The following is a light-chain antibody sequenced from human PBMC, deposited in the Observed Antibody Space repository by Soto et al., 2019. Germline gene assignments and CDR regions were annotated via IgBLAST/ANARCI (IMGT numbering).Light chain of an antibody. CDR1: SSDVGSYNL. CDR2: EGS. Sequence: QSVLTQPASVSGSPGQSITISCTGTSSDVGSYNLVSWYQQHPGKAPKLMIYEGSKRPSGVSNRFSGSKSGNTASLTISGLQADDEADYYCGSYAGSRWVFGGGNKLTVL. J-gene: IGLJ3*02. CDR3: GSYAGSRWV. V-gene: IGLV2-23*01.